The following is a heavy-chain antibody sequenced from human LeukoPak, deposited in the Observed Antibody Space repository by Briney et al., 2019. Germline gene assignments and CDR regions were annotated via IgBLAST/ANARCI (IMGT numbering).Heavy chain of an antibody. Sequence: GGSLRLSCAASGFTVSNNYMSWVRQAPGKGLEWVSVIYSGGSTYYADSVKGRFTISRDNSKSTLYLQMNSLRAEDTAVYYCARVNGGAYNWFDPWGQGTLVTVSS. CDR3: ARVNGGAYNWFDP. D-gene: IGHD2-21*01. J-gene: IGHJ5*02. CDR1: GFTVSNNY. CDR2: IYSGGST. V-gene: IGHV3-66*01.